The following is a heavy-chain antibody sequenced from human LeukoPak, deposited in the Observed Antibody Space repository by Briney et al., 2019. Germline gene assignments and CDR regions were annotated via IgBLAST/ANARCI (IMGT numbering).Heavy chain of an antibody. Sequence: GGSLRLSCAASGFTFSSYTMSWVRQAPGKGLEWVSYISASSGTVYYADSVKGRFTISRDNAKNSLYLQMNSLRDEDTAVYYCARERFGVIDYWGQGTLVTVSS. CDR2: ISASSGTV. D-gene: IGHD3-10*01. J-gene: IGHJ4*02. V-gene: IGHV3-48*02. CDR3: ARERFGVIDY. CDR1: GFTFSSYT.